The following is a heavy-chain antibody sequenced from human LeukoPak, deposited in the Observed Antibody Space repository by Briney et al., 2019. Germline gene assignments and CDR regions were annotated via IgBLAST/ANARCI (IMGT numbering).Heavy chain of an antibody. J-gene: IGHJ3*02. D-gene: IGHD3-22*01. CDR3: ASLPNYYDSSGLDAFDI. V-gene: IGHV1-69*05. CDR1: GGTFSSYA. CDR2: IIPIFGTA. Sequence: GASVKVSCKASGGTFSSYAISWVRQAPGQGLEGMGGIIPIFGTANYAQKFQGRVTITTDESTSTAYMELSSLRSEDTAVYYCASLPNYYDSSGLDAFDIWGQGTMVTVSS.